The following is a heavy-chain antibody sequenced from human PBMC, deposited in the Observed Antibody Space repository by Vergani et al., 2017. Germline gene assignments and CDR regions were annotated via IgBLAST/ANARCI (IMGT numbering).Heavy chain of an antibody. J-gene: IGHJ6*01. V-gene: IGHV3-48*02. Sequence: EVQLVESGGRLVQPGGSLRLSCVGSGFIFSDYSMKWVRQAPGKGLEWLSYIGGSGTTKYYAKSVRRRFLISRDNDKNSLFLEMNNLRDDDTALYYCAIVFGTAEGNYGMCVLGQGTTVTVSS. D-gene: IGHD3-3*01. CDR1: GFIFSDYS. CDR2: IGGSGTTK. CDR3: AIVFGTAEGNYGMCV.